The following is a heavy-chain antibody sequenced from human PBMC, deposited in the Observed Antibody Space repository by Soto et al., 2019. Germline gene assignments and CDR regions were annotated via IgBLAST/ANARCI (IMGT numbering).Heavy chain of an antibody. Sequence: QVQLVQSGAEVKKPGSSVKVSCKTSGDIFSGYSISWVRQAPGQGLEWMGGIIRIFGTTNYAQRFNGRVTITAEKSKSTVYMELYSLKSEDTEVYYCARDLGSGYYPGDYWGQGTLVTVSS. J-gene: IGHJ4*02. CDR1: GDIFSGYS. CDR3: ARDLGSGYYPGDY. V-gene: IGHV1-69*14. CDR2: IIRIFGTT. D-gene: IGHD5-12*01.